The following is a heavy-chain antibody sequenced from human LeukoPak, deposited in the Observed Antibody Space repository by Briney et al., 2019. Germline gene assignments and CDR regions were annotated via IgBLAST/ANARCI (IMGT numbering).Heavy chain of an antibody. CDR2: INPNSGGT. D-gene: IGHD5-18*01. CDR3: ARPPDADTAMVFDY. J-gene: IGHJ4*02. Sequence: RASVKVSCKASGYTFTGYYMHWVRQAPGQGLEWMGWINPNSGGTNYAQKFQGRVTMTRDTSISTAYMELSRLRSDDTAVYYCARPPDADTAMVFDYWGQGTLVTVSS. CDR1: GYTFTGYY. V-gene: IGHV1-2*02.